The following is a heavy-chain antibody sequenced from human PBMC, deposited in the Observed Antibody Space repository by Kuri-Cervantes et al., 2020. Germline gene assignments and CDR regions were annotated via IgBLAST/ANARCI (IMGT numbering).Heavy chain of an antibody. CDR2: IYNSGST. V-gene: IGHV4-59*01. Sequence: SETLSLTCTVSGGSISTYYWSWIRQPPGKGLEWIGYIYNSGSTLYNPSLKSRVTISMDTSKNQFSLRLTSVTAADTAVYYCAREGLGSSGYFHYYYYYMDVWGKGTTVTVSS. D-gene: IGHD3-22*01. CDR3: AREGLGSSGYFHYYYYYMDV. CDR1: GGSISTYY. J-gene: IGHJ6*03.